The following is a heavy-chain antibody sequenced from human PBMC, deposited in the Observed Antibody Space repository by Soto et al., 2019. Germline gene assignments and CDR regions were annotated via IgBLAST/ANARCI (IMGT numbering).Heavy chain of an antibody. D-gene: IGHD2-2*01. J-gene: IGHJ4*01. V-gene: IGHV1-18*01. CDR3: ARDLDCSSTSCPRRLFDY. Sequence: ASVKVSCKTSGYTFTRHGIGWVRQAPGQGLEWMGWISAYNGNTNYAQKLQGRVTMTTDTSTSTAYMELRSLRSDDTAVYYCARDLDCSSTSCPRRLFDYWGQ. CDR2: ISAYNGNT. CDR1: GYTFTRHG.